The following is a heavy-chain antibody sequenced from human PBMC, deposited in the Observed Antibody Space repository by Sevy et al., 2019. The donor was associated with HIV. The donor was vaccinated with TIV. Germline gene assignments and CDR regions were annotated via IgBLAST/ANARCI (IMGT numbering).Heavy chain of an antibody. D-gene: IGHD2-8*01. J-gene: IGHJ4*02. CDR2: LFFGCSKI. CDR1: GFAFYDYS. V-gene: IGHV3-21*04. Sequence: GGSLRLSCAASGFAFYDYSMSWIRQAPGKGLEWVATLFFGCSKITYADSWAGGFTISRDNSKNSFYLQLDNLRVEDTALYYCAREGCTRPHDYWGQGTRVTVSS. CDR3: AREGCTRPHDY.